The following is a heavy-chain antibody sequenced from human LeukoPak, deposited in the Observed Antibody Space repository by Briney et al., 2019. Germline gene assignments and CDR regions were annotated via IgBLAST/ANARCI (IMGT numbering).Heavy chain of an antibody. Sequence: ASVKVSCKASGYTFTSYHMHWVRQAPGQGLEWMGIINPSGGSTSYAQKFQGRVTMTRDTSTSTVYMELSSLRSEDTAAYYCARDWGGATHGNYYYYYGMDVWGQGTTVTVSS. D-gene: IGHD1-26*01. V-gene: IGHV1-46*01. J-gene: IGHJ6*02. CDR1: GYTFTSYH. CDR2: INPSGGST. CDR3: ARDWGGATHGNYYYYYGMDV.